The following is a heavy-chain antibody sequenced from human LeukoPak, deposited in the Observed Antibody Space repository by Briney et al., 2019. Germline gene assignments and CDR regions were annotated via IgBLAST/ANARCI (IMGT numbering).Heavy chain of an antibody. CDR2: ISGSGNST. V-gene: IGHV3-23*01. CDR1: GFTFSNYA. D-gene: IGHD2-15*01. J-gene: IGHJ6*02. Sequence: GGSLRLSCAASGFTFSNYAMSWVRQSPGRGLEWVSRISGSGNSTYYADSVKGRFAISRDNSQKTLYLQMNSLRAEDTAIYYCASPSIVQPPYYYGMDVWGQGTTVTVSS. CDR3: ASPSIVQPPYYYGMDV.